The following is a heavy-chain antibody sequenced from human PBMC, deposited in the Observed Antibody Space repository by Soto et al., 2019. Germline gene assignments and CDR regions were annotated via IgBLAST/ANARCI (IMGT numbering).Heavy chain of an antibody. CDR1: SGSISCYY. CDR3: ADGDYLTPFSSREIKWFDP. CDR2: IHYTGNT. Sequence: PSETLSLTCTVSSGSISCYYWSWIRQPPGKGLEWIGDIHYTGNTNSNPSLKGRVTLSIDTSWNQFSLKLRSVTAADTAVYYCADGDYLTPFSSREIKWFDPWGQGTLVTVSS. J-gene: IGHJ5*02. V-gene: IGHV4-59*01. D-gene: IGHD3-3*02.